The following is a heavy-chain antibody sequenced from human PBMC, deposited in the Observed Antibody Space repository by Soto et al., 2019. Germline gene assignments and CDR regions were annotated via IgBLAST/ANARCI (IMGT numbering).Heavy chain of an antibody. CDR2: FDPEDGET. CDR3: ATQTTVTTLYYYYYGMDV. Sequence: ASVKVSCKVSGYTLTELSMHWVRQAPGKGLEWMGGFDPEDGETIYAQKFQGRVTMTEDTSTDTAYMELSSLRSEDTAVYYCATQTTVTTLYYYYYGMDVWGQGTTVTAP. J-gene: IGHJ6*02. CDR1: GYTLTELS. D-gene: IGHD4-17*01. V-gene: IGHV1-24*01.